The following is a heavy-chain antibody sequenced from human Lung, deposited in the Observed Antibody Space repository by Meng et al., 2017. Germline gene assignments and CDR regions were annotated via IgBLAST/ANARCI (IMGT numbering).Heavy chain of an antibody. CDR3: ARGPTTMAHDFDY. Sequence: GRLQPCVAGLFKPSDTLSLTCAVYGGSFSGYFWSWIRQPPGRRLERIGEINHRGSTNYNPSLKSRVTISVDTSKNQFSLKLGSVTAADSAVYYRARGPTTMAHDFDYWGQGTLVTVSS. CDR2: INHRGST. J-gene: IGHJ4*02. V-gene: IGHV4-34*01. CDR1: GGSFSGYF. D-gene: IGHD4-11*01.